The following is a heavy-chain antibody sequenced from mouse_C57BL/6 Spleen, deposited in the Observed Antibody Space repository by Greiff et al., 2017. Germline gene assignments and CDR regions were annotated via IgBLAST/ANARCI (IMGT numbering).Heavy chain of an antibody. CDR2: IYPGSGST. J-gene: IGHJ1*03. CDR3: ARSGGNYEYFDG. V-gene: IGHV1-55*01. Sequence: QVQLQQPGAELVKPGASVKMSCKASGYTFTSYWITWVKQRPGQGLEWIGDIYPGSGSTNYNEKFKSKATLTVDTSSSTAYMQLSSLTSEDSAVYYCARSGGNYEYFDGWGTGTTVTVSS. D-gene: IGHD2-1*01. CDR1: GYTFTSYW.